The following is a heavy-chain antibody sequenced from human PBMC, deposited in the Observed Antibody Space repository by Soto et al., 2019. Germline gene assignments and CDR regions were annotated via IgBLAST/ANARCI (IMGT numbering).Heavy chain of an antibody. CDR2: IIPIFGTA. J-gene: IGHJ4*02. D-gene: IGHD3-10*01. CDR3: ASCPQNCITSSPCCLFFDY. V-gene: IGHV1-69*05. Sequence: VKVSCKASGGTFSSYAISWVRQAPGQGLEWMGGIIPIFGTANYAPKFQGRVTLTRDTSASTAYMELSSLRSEDTAVYYCASCPQNCITSSPCCLFFDYWGQGTLVTVSS. CDR1: GGTFSSYA.